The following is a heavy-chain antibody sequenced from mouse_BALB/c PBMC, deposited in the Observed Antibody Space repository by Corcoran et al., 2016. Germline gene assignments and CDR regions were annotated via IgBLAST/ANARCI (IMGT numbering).Heavy chain of an antibody. J-gene: IGHJ1*01. CDR1: GYTFTSYV. V-gene: IGHV1S136*01. CDR3: ARGPTDWYFDV. Sequence: EVQLQQSGPELVKPGASVKMSCKASGYTFTSYVMHWVKQKPGQGLEWIGYINPYNDGTKYNEKFKGKATLTSDKSSSTAYMELSSLTSEDSAVYYCARGPTDWYFDVWGAGTTVTVSS. D-gene: IGHD4-1*02. CDR2: INPYNDGT.